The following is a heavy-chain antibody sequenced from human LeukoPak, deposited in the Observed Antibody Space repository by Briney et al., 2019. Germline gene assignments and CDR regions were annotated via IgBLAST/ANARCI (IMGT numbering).Heavy chain of an antibody. CDR2: IIPIFGTA. J-gene: IGHJ5*02. V-gene: IGHV1-69*05. CDR1: GGTFSSYA. CDR3: ARRHYYDSSGYGA. Sequence: SVKVSCKASGGTFSSYAISWVRQAPGHGLEWMGGIIPIFGTANYAQKFQGRVTITTDESTSTAYMELSSLRSEDTAVYYCARRHYYDSSGYGAWGQGTLVTVSS. D-gene: IGHD3-22*01.